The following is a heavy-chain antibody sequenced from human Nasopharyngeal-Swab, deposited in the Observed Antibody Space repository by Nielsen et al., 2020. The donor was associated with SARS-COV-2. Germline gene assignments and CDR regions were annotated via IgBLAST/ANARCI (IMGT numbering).Heavy chain of an antibody. V-gene: IGHV3-11*04. CDR1: GFTFGDYY. J-gene: IGHJ4*02. CDR2: ISGSGGTI. D-gene: IGHD7-27*01. Sequence: SLKISCAASGFTFGDYYMSWIRQAPGKGLEYISYISGSGGTIYYGDSMKGRFTISRDNAKNSLYLQMNSLRAEDTAVYYCARDRANWDFDYWGQGTLVTVSS. CDR3: ARDRANWDFDY.